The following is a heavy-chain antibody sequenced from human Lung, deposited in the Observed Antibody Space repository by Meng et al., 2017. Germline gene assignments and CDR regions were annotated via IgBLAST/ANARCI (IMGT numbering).Heavy chain of an antibody. Sequence: EVQLVESGGGLVKPGGSLRLSCAASGFTFSSYSMNWVRQAPGKGLEWVSSISSISTYADSVKGRFTISRDNAKNSLYLQMNSLRAEDTAVYYCARGRVVVAATPSDYWGQGTLVTVSS. J-gene: IGHJ4*02. CDR3: ARGRVVVAATPSDY. CDR1: GFTFSSYS. CDR2: ISSIST. V-gene: IGHV3-21*01. D-gene: IGHD2-15*01.